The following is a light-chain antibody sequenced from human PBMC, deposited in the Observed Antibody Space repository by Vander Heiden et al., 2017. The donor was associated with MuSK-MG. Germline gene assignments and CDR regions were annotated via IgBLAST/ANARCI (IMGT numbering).Light chain of an antibody. CDR2: VGS. Sequence: DIVLTQSPLSLPVTPGEPASITCRSGQSLLHSNGYNYLDWYLQKPGQTPQLLIYVGSIRASAVLDRLSGSGSGRDFRLKIIRVVAEDVGVFYCSQALQTPPTFGQGTKMDIK. J-gene: IGKJ2*01. CDR3: SQALQTPPT. V-gene: IGKV2-28*01. CDR1: QSLLHSNGYNY.